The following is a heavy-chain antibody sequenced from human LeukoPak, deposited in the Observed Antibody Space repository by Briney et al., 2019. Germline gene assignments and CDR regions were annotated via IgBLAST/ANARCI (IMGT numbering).Heavy chain of an antibody. CDR2: IYYSGST. J-gene: IGHJ4*02. CDR1: GGSISSYY. Sequence: SETLSLTCTVSGGSISSYYWSWIRQPPGKGLEWIGYIYYSGSTNYNPSLKSRVTISVDTSKNQFSLKLSSVTAADTAVYYCARSGGYSYGRIGYWGQGTLVTVSS. D-gene: IGHD5-18*01. CDR3: ARSGGYSYGRIGY. V-gene: IGHV4-59*01.